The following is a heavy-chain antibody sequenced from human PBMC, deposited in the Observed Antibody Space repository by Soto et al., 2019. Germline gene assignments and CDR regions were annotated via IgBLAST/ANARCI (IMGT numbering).Heavy chain of an antibody. Sequence: QVQLVQSGAEVKKPGASVKVSCRASGYTFTSYGISWVRQAPGQGLEWMGWISAYNDKTTYAQKFQGRLTMTTDTSSNTAYMELRSLRYGDTAVYYCARFTGISKWTFDSWGQGTLVTVSS. D-gene: IGHD1-26*01. CDR3: ARFTGISKWTFDS. J-gene: IGHJ4*02. CDR2: ISAYNDKT. CDR1: GYTFTSYG. V-gene: IGHV1-18*01.